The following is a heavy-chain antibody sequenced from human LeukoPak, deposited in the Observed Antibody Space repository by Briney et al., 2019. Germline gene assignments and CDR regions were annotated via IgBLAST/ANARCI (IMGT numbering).Heavy chain of an antibody. J-gene: IGHJ3*02. CDR2: VNHSGSA. CDR3: ARRPSPPDAFDI. V-gene: IGHV4-34*01. CDR1: GGSFSGYY. Sequence: SETLSLTCAVYGGSFSGYYWSWIRQPPGKGLEWIGEVNHSGSASYNPSLKSRVTISGDTSKNHFSLKLYSVTAADTAVYYCARRPSPPDAFDIWGQGTVVTVSS.